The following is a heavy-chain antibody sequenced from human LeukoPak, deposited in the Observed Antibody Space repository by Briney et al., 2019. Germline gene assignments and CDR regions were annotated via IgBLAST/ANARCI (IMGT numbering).Heavy chain of an antibody. D-gene: IGHD3-9*01. CDR1: GFSFTDYP. Sequence: GGSLRLSCATSGFSFTDYPMNWVRQAPGKGLEWISNIRTTAEGAKYAYYADSVKGRVTISRDDGKNTLYLHMNSLRDDDTAVYYCATDQRYAFDYWGQGILVTVAS. CDR3: ATDQRYAFDY. V-gene: IGHV3-48*02. CDR2: IRTTAEGAKYA. J-gene: IGHJ4*02.